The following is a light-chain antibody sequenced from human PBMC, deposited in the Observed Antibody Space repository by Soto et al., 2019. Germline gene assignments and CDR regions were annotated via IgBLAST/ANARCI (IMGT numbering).Light chain of an antibody. J-gene: IGKJ4*01. CDR1: QSVSRN. CDR2: GAS. CDR3: QQYENWPLT. V-gene: IGKV3-15*01. Sequence: ETVLTQSPATLSLSPGERATLSCRASQSVSRNLAWYQQKPGQAPRLLIYGASTRATGIPARFSGSGSGTGFTLTISSLKSEDFAVYYCQQYENWPLTFGGGTKVDIK.